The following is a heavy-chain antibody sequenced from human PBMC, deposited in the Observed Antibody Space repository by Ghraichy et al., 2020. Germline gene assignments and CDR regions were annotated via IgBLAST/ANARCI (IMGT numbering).Heavy chain of an antibody. CDR3: ARDYSYGLRVGMDV. J-gene: IGHJ6*02. CDR1: GGTFSSYA. D-gene: IGHD5-18*01. V-gene: IGHV1-69*13. CDR2: IIPIFGTA. Sequence: SVKVSCKASGGTFSSYAISWVRQAPGQGLEWMGGIIPIFGTANYAQKFQGRVTITADESTSTAYMELSSLRSEDTAVYYCARDYSYGLRVGMDVWGQGTTVTVSS.